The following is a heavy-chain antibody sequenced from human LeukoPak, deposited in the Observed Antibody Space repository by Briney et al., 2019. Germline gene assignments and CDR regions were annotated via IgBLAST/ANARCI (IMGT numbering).Heavy chain of an antibody. J-gene: IGHJ4*02. CDR2: IYYSGNT. CDR1: GGSVSSGNHY. D-gene: IGHD3-9*01. CDR3: VREDLTLAVAIGL. Sequence: SETLSLTCTVSGGSVSSGNHYWTWIRQPSGKGLEWIGYIYYSGNTNYNPSLKTRVSISLAPSKNQFSLKLSSVTAADTAFYYCVREDLTLAVAIGLWGQGTLVTVSS. V-gene: IGHV4-61*01.